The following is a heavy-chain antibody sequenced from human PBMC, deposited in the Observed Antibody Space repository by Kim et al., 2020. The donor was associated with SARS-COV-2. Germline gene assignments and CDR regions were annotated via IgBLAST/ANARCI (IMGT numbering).Heavy chain of an antibody. CDR1: GGSISDHY. V-gene: IGHV4-59*08. CDR2: TYSSGSP. Sequence: SETLSLTCTVSGGSISDHYWSWIRQSPGRGLEWVGYTYSSGSPTYNPSLQSRVTISVDASKNQVSLILSSVTAADTAVFYCARHSTDHDILNDAFDIWGQGTMVTVSS. CDR3: ARHSTDHDILNDAFDI. D-gene: IGHD3-9*01. J-gene: IGHJ3*02.